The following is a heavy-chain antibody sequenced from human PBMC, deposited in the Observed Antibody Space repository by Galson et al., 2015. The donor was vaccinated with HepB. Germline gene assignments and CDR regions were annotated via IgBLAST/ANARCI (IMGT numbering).Heavy chain of an antibody. V-gene: IGHV3-23*01. D-gene: IGHD2-21*02. Sequence: SLRLSCAASGFTFRSYAMSWVRQAPGKGLEWVSGISGSGSGTYYTDSVKGRFTISRDNSKNTLHLQMNSLRAEDTAVYFCAKAQAFCGGDCYSPYYYYGMDVWGQGTTVAVSS. CDR1: GFTFRSYA. CDR3: AKAQAFCGGDCYSPYYYYGMDV. J-gene: IGHJ6*02. CDR2: ISGSGSGT.